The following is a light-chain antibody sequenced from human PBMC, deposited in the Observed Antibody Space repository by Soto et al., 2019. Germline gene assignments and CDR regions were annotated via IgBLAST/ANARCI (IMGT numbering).Light chain of an antibody. V-gene: IGKV1-5*01. CDR3: QQYNLSPSS. J-gene: IGKJ2*01. CDR1: QSFGSW. Sequence: DIQMTQSPSSLSASVGDTVTITCRASQSFGSWLAWYQQKPGQAPKLLIYDISSLEYGVLSRFSGSGSGTEFTLTFSSLQPDDFATYYCQQYNLSPSSFGQGTKVDI. CDR2: DIS.